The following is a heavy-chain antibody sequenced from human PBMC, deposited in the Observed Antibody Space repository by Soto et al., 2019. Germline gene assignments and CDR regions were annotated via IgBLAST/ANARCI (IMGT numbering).Heavy chain of an antibody. V-gene: IGHV3-48*03. CDR1: GFTFSSYE. CDR3: VKEGSGWYSRGSFDF. Sequence: GGSLRLSCAASGFTFSSYEMNWVRQAPGKGLEWVSYISSSGSTIYYADSVKGRFTISRDNAKNSLYLQMNSLRAEDTAVYYCVKEGSGWYSRGSFDFWGRGTMVTVSS. D-gene: IGHD6-19*01. CDR2: ISSSGSTI. J-gene: IGHJ3*01.